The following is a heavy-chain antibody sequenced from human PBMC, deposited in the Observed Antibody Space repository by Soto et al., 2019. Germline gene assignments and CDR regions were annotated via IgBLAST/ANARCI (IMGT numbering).Heavy chain of an antibody. CDR1: CAPIRRGSYY. CDR2: MYSSVAT. V-gene: IGHV4-31*03. J-gene: IGHJ4*02. Sequence: QVQLQESGPGLVKPSQTLSLTCSVSCAPIRRGSYYWTWIRQHPGKGLEWIGYMYSSVATSYNPSIKSRLNISVDTSKNHFSLTLSSLTAAATAMYYCARGEMALEFWGQGTLVTVSS. CDR3: ARGEMALEF.